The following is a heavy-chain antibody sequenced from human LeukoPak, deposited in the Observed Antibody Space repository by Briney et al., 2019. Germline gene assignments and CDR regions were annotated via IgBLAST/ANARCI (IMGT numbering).Heavy chain of an antibody. V-gene: IGHV4-39*07. CDR1: GGSISGYY. CDR3: ARVKSSIDFDY. Sequence: SETLSLTCTVSGGSISGYYWGWIRQPPGKGLEWIGSIYYSGSTYYNPSLKSRVTISVDTSKNQFSLKLSSVTAADTAVYYCARVKSSIDFDYWGQGTLVTVSS. D-gene: IGHD6-13*01. CDR2: IYYSGST. J-gene: IGHJ4*02.